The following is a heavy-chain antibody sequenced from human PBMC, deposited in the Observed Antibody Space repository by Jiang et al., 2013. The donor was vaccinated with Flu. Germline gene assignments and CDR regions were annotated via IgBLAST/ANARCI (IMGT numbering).Heavy chain of an antibody. CDR1: GGSFSGYY. D-gene: IGHD3-22*01. V-gene: IGHV4-34*01. J-gene: IGHJ4*02. CDR3: ARGWNYDSSGPVGY. Sequence: PSETLSLTCAVYGGSFSGYYWSWIRQPPGKGLEWIGEINHSGSTNYNPSLKSRVTISVDTSKNQFSLKLSSVTAADTAVYYCARGWNYDSSGPVGYWGQGTLVTVSS. CDR2: INHSGST.